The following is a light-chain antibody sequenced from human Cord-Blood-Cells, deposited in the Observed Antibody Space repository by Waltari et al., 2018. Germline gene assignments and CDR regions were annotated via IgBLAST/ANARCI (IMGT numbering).Light chain of an antibody. CDR1: SSYVGGYNY. J-gene: IGLJ2*01. V-gene: IGLV2-14*01. CDR3: SSYTSSSTVV. Sequence: QSALTQPASVSGSPGQSITISCTGTSSYVGGYNYVSWYQQHPGKAPKLMIYDVSNRPSGVSNRVSGSKSGNTASLTISGLQAEDEADYYCSSYTSSSTVVVGGGTKLTVL. CDR2: DVS.